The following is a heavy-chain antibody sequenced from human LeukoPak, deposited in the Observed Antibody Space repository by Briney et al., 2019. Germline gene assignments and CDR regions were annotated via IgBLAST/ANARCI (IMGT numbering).Heavy chain of an antibody. V-gene: IGHV4-4*09. CDR1: GGSISSYY. CDR2: IYTSGST. D-gene: IGHD4-17*01. J-gene: IGHJ4*02. CDR3: ARVNYGDYY. Sequence: SETLSLTCTVSGGSISSYYWSWIRQPPGKGLEWIGYIYTSGSTNYNPSLKSRVTISVDTSKNQFSLKLSSVTAADTAVYYCARVNYGDYYWGQGTLVTVSS.